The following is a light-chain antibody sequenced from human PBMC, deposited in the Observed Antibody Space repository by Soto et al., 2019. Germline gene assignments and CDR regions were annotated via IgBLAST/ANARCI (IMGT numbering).Light chain of an antibody. J-gene: IGLJ1*01. CDR3: CSYAGGPYV. V-gene: IGLV2-11*01. CDR1: SSDVGEYDY. Sequence: QSVLTQPRSVSGSPGQSVTISCTGTSSDVGEYDYVSWYQQHPGKAPKLMIFDVSERPSGVPDRFSGSKTGNTASLTISGLQAEDEADYYCCSYAGGPYVFGTGTKVT. CDR2: DVS.